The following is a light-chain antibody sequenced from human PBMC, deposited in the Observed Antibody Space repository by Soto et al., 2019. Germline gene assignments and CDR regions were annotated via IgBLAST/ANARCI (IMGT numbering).Light chain of an antibody. CDR2: GAS. Sequence: QSPSTLIVNTRKQANLSCRARWSVSSHLAWYQKKPGQAPRLLIYGASTRATGIPARFSGSGSGTEFTLTISCLQSEDFAVYYCQPDTNWPPWTFGEGTKV. CDR3: QPDTNWPPWT. V-gene: IGKV3-15*01. CDR1: WSVSSH. J-gene: IGKJ1*01.